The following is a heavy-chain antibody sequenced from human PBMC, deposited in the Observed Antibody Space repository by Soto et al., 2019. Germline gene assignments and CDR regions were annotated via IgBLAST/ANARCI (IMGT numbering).Heavy chain of an antibody. J-gene: IGHJ4*02. CDR2: IIPIIGII. Sequence: SVKVSCKASGGTFSTYTITWVRQAPGQGLEWMGRIIPIIGIINYAQKFQGRVTITADKFTGTAYMELTRLRSEDTAVYYCARSILTGYRPYDYWGQGTLVTVSS. D-gene: IGHD3-9*01. CDR3: ARSILTGYRPYDY. V-gene: IGHV1-69*02. CDR1: GGTFSTYT.